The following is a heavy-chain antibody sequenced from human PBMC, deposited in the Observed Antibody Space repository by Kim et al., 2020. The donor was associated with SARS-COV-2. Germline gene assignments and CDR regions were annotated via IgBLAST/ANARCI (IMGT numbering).Heavy chain of an antibody. V-gene: IGHV2-5*02. CDR3: AQKERCDP. CDR2: VYWDDDK. J-gene: IGHJ5*02. Sequence: SGPTLVKGTQTLTLTCSISGFSLNTSGVAVGWIRQPPGKALEWLGIVYWDDDKRYNPSLENRLTITKDTSKNQVVLTMTNMDPMDTATYFGAQKERCDPWGQGTLVTVSS. CDR1: GFSLNTSGVA.